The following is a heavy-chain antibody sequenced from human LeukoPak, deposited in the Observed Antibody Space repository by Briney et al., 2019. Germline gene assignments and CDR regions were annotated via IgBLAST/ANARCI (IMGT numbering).Heavy chain of an antibody. CDR3: ARDQYYGSGSRRYNWFDP. V-gene: IGHV4-39*07. D-gene: IGHD3-10*01. Sequence: SETLSLTCTVSVGSISSSSYYWGWIRQPPGKGLEWVGSIYYSGSTYYNPSLKSRVTISVDTSKNQFSLKLSSVTAVDTAVYYCARDQYYGSGSRRYNWFDPWGQGTLVTVSS. CDR2: IYYSGST. J-gene: IGHJ5*02. CDR1: VGSISSSSYY.